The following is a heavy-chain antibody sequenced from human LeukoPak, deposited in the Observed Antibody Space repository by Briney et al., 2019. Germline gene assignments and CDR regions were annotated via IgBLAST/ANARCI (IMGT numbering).Heavy chain of an antibody. V-gene: IGHV3-30*04. CDR2: ISYDGSNK. J-gene: IGHJ4*02. Sequence: PGGSLRLSCAASGFTYTKHAMHWVRQAPGKGLEWMAVISYDGSNKYYADSVKGRFTISRDNSRNTLYLQMNSLRAEDTAVYYCAKGPHPADSYSSSLDYWGQGTLVTVSS. D-gene: IGHD6-6*01. CDR1: GFTYTKHA. CDR3: AKGPHPADSYSSSLDY.